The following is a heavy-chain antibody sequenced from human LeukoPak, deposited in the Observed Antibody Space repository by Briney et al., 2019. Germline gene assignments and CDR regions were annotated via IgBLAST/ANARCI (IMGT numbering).Heavy chain of an antibody. V-gene: IGHV3-23*01. CDR1: AFTFTSYN. CDR2: ISGSGGST. J-gene: IGHJ4*02. D-gene: IGHD4-11*01. Sequence: GGSLRLSCAASAFTFTSYNMNWVRQAPGKGLEWVSAISGSGGSTYYADSVKGRFTISRDNSKNTLYLQMNSLRAEDTAVYYCAKLTRMTTNFFDYWGQGTLVTVSS. CDR3: AKLTRMTTNFFDY.